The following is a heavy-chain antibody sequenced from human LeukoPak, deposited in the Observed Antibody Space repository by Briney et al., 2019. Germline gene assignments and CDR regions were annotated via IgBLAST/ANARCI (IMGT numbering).Heavy chain of an antibody. V-gene: IGHV1-69*13. J-gene: IGHJ4*02. CDR1: GGSFSTYA. CDR2: IIPILSTA. D-gene: IGHD2-2*01. CDR3: SRGAIVAVPAAPFDC. Sequence: GASVNVSCKASGGTSGGSFSTYALNWVRQAPGQGLEWMGGIIPILSTATYAQKFQDRLTITADESTSTVHMDLSSLRSEDRAVYYCSRGAIVAVPAAPFDCWGQGTLVTVSS.